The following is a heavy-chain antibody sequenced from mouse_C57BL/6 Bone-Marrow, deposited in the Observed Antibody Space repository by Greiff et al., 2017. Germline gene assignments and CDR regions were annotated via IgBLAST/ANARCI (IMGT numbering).Heavy chain of an antibody. CDR2: ISSGGSYT. CDR3: ARQGDYDWY. Sequence: DVMLVESGGDLVKPGGSLKLSCAASGFTFSSYGMSWVRQTPDKRLEWVATISSGGSYTYYPDSVKGRFTISRDNAKNTLYLQMSSLKSEDTAMYYCARQGDYDWYWGQGTTLTVSS. CDR1: GFTFSSYG. J-gene: IGHJ2*01. D-gene: IGHD2-4*01. V-gene: IGHV5-6*02.